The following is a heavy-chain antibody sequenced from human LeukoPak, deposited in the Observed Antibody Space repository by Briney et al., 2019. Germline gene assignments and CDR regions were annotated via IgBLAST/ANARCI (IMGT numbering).Heavy chain of an antibody. Sequence: GASVKVSCKVSGYTLTELSMHWVRQAPGKGLEWMGGFDPEDGETIYAQKFQGRVTMTEDTSTDTAYMELSSLRSEDTAVYYCATLRITTIVVVTSPYAFDIWGQGTMVTVSS. CDR2: FDPEDGET. D-gene: IGHD3-22*01. V-gene: IGHV1-24*01. CDR1: GYTLTELS. CDR3: ATLRITTIVVVTSPYAFDI. J-gene: IGHJ3*02.